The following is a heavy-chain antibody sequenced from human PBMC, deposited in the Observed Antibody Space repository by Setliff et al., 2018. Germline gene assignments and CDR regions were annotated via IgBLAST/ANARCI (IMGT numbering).Heavy chain of an antibody. D-gene: IGHD3-3*01. J-gene: IGHJ4*01. Sequence: VGSLRLSCAASGFSFSSYAMSWVRQAPGKGLEWVSSIIGSGISTYYADSVQGRFTISRDNHKNTLHLQMNSLRVEDTAIYYCAKSPHDFWSGRVFFDYWGQGILVT. CDR1: GFSFSSYA. CDR3: AKSPHDFWSGRVFFDY. V-gene: IGHV3-23*01. CDR2: IIGSGIST.